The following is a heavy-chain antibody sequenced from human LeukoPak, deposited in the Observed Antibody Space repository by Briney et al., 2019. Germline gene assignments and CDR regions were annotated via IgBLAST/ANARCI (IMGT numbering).Heavy chain of an antibody. V-gene: IGHV3-48*04. CDR2: ISYSSSTI. J-gene: IGHJ3*02. Sequence: PGGSLRLSCAASEFSFSSYSMNWVRQAPGKGLEWVSYISYSSSTIYYADSVMGRFTISRGNAKNSLYLQMNSLRVEDTAVYYCARGHIPGAFDIWGQGTMVTVSS. CDR1: EFSFSSYS. D-gene: IGHD2-21*01. CDR3: ARGHIPGAFDI.